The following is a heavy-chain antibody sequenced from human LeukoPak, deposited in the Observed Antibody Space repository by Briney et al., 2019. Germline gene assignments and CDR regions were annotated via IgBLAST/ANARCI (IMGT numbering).Heavy chain of an antibody. Sequence: GGSLRLSCAASGFTFSSYAMSWARQAPGKGLEWVSAISGSGGSTYYADSVKGRFTISRDISKNTLFLQMNSLRAEDTAVYYCARGALRDGYTLYYFDFWGQGNLVTVSS. CDR2: ISGSGGST. V-gene: IGHV3-23*01. CDR3: ARGALRDGYTLYYFDF. J-gene: IGHJ4*02. CDR1: GFTFSSYA. D-gene: IGHD5-24*01.